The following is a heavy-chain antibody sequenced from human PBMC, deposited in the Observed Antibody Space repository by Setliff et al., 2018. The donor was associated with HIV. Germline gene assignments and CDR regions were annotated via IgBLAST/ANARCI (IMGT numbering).Heavy chain of an antibody. CDR3: AKQYSMYYYYYMDV. V-gene: IGHV1-69*13. CDR2: IIPIFGTG. Sequence: EASVKVSCKASGDTFSSYAISWVRQARGQGLEWMGGIIPIFGTGNYAQKFQGRVTITADESTSTAYMELSSLRAEDTAVYYCAKQYSMYYYYYMDVWGKGTTVTVSS. D-gene: IGHD6-6*01. CDR1: GDTFSSYA. J-gene: IGHJ6*03.